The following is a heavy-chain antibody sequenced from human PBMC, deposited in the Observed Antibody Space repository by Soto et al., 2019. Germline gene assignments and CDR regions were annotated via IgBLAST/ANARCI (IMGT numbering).Heavy chain of an antibody. Sequence: PSETLSLTCTVSGGSISSSSYYWGWIRQPPGKGLEWIGSIYYSGSTYYNPSLKSRVTISVDTSKNQFSLKLSSVTAADTAVYYCARESTTTNYYYYGMDVWGQGTTVTVSS. CDR2: IYYSGST. CDR1: GGSISSSSYY. J-gene: IGHJ6*02. CDR3: ARESTTTNYYYYGMDV. D-gene: IGHD4-17*01. V-gene: IGHV4-39*07.